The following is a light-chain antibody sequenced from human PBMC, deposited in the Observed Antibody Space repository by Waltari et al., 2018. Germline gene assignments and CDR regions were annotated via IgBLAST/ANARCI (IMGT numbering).Light chain of an antibody. CDR3: QQYYGIPLT. J-gene: IGKJ4*01. V-gene: IGKV4-1*01. CDR2: WAS. Sequence: VFFPSNNKSYLAWYQQKPRQPPKLLISWASTRESGVPDRFSGSGSGTHFTLTISSLQAEDVAVYSCQQYYGIPLTFGGGTKVEIK. CDR1: VFFPSNNKSY.